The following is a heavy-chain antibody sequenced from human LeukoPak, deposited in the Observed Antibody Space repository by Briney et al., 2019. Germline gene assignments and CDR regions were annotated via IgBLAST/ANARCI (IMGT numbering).Heavy chain of an antibody. V-gene: IGHV3-74*01. J-gene: IGHJ4*02. CDR3: ARVRYCSSTSCTKAYFDS. Sequence: GGSLRLSCEVSGFTFSNYYMHWVRQAPGKGLVWVSRIDDDGSDTTYADSVKGRFTISRDNAKNTLYLQMNSLRVEDTAVYYCARVRYCSSTSCTKAYFDSWGQGTLVTVSS. CDR1: GFTFSNYY. D-gene: IGHD2-2*01. CDR2: IDDDGSDT.